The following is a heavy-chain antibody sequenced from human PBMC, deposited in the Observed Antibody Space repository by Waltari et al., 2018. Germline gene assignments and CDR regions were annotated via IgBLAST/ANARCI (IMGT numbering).Heavy chain of an antibody. CDR1: GGTFSSYA. D-gene: IGHD2-15*01. CDR3: ARAGKYCSGGSCQYYFDY. Sequence: QVQLVHSGAEVKKPGSSVKVSCKASGGTFSSYAISWVRQAPGQGLEWMGRIIPIFGTANYAQKFQGRVTITADKSTSTAYMELSSLRSEDTAVYYCARAGKYCSGGSCQYYFDYWGQGTLVTVSS. CDR2: IIPIFGTA. J-gene: IGHJ4*02. V-gene: IGHV1-69*14.